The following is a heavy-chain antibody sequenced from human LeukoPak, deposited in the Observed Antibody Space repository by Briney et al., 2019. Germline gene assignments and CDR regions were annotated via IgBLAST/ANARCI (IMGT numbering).Heavy chain of an antibody. J-gene: IGHJ4*02. Sequence: GASVKVSCKASGYTFTSYYMHWVRQAPGQGLEWMGIINPSGGSTSYAQKFQGRVTMTRDTSTSTVYMELSSLRSEDTAVYYCARDSTPRGYSGYEGPYYWGQGTLVTVSS. D-gene: IGHD5-12*01. CDR3: ARDSTPRGYSGYEGPYY. V-gene: IGHV1-46*01. CDR2: INPSGGST. CDR1: GYTFTSYY.